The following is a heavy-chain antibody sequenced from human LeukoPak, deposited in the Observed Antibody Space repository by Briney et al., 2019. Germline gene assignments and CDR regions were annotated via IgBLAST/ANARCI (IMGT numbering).Heavy chain of an antibody. D-gene: IGHD3-9*01. J-gene: IGHJ4*02. Sequence: GGSLRLSCAASGFTFSSYSMNWVRQAPGKGLEWVSSISSSSSYIYYADSVKGRFTISRDNAKNSLYLQMNSLRAEDTAVYYCAGASDILTGYYTGYFDYWGQGTLVTVSS. CDR2: ISSSSSYI. V-gene: IGHV3-21*01. CDR3: AGASDILTGYYTGYFDY. CDR1: GFTFSSYS.